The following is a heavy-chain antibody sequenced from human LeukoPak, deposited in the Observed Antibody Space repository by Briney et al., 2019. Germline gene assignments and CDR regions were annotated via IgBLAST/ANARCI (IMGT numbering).Heavy chain of an antibody. D-gene: IGHD4-17*01. CDR1: GGSFSGYY. J-gene: IGHJ5*02. CDR3: ARQTTVLNWFDP. Sequence: PSETLSLTCAVYGGSFSGYYWSWIRQPPGKGLEWIGYIYYSGSTNYNPSLKSRVTISVDTSKNQFSLKLSSVTAADTAVYYCARQTTVLNWFDPWGQGTLVTVSS. V-gene: IGHV4-59*08. CDR2: IYYSGST.